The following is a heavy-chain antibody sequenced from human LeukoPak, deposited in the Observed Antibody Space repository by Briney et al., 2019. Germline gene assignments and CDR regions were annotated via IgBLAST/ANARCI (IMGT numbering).Heavy chain of an antibody. D-gene: IGHD4-17*01. CDR3: ARDGGGYGDPYYFDY. CDR2: ISYDGSNK. V-gene: IGHV3-30*04. Sequence: GGSLRLSCAASGFTFSSYAMHWVRQAPGKGLEWVAVISYDGSNKYYADSVKGRFTISRDNSKNTLYLQMNSLRAEDTAVYYCARDGGGYGDPYYFDYWGQGTLVTVSS. J-gene: IGHJ4*02. CDR1: GFTFSSYA.